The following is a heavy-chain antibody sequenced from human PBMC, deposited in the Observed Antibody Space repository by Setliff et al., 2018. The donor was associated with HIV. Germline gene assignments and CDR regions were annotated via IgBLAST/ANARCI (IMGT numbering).Heavy chain of an antibody. CDR3: AKGSPLVGAPPTDI. CDR1: GFTFEDVA. V-gene: IGHV3-9*01. D-gene: IGHD1-26*01. J-gene: IGHJ3*02. CDR2: ISWNSGSI. Sequence: GGSLRLSCEVSGFTFEDVAMHWARQPPGKGLEWVSGISWNSGSIGYADSVKGRFTISRDNAKNSLYLQMNSLRANDTALYYCAKGSPLVGAPPTDIWGQGTMVTVSS.